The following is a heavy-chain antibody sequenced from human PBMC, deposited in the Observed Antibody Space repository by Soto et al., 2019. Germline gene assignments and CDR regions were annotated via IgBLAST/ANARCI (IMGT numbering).Heavy chain of an antibody. J-gene: IGHJ5*02. CDR1: GFTFSRYA. Sequence: GGSLRLSCAASGFTFSRYAMHWVRQAPGKGLEYVSAISSNGGSTYYPNSVKGRFTISRDNSKNTLYLQMGSLRAEDMAVYYCARDRYGAAAGSRGGFDPWGQGTLVTVSS. CDR2: ISSNGGST. D-gene: IGHD6-13*01. CDR3: ARDRYGAAAGSRGGFDP. V-gene: IGHV3-64*01.